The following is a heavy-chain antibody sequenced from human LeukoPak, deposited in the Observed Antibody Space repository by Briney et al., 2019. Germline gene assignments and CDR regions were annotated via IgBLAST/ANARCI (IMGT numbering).Heavy chain of an antibody. CDR1: GYTFTSYG. CDR2: ISAYNGNT. CDR3: ATGYRYCSGGGCYSYADY. Sequence: ASVTVSCKASGYTFTSYGISWVRQAPGQGLEWMGWISAYNGNTNYAQKLQGRVTMTEDTSTDTAYMELSSLRSEDTAVYYCATGYRYCSGGGCYSYADYWGQGTLVTVSS. D-gene: IGHD2-15*01. V-gene: IGHV1-18*01. J-gene: IGHJ4*02.